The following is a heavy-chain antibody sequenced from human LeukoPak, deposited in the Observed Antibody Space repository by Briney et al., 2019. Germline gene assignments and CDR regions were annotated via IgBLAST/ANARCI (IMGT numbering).Heavy chain of an antibody. V-gene: IGHV4-31*03. CDR3: ARRSSSSFDY. CDR1: GGSISSGGYY. D-gene: IGHD6-6*01. J-gene: IGHJ4*02. CDR2: IYYSGST. Sequence: SQTLSLTCTVSGGSISSGGYYWSWLRQHPGQGLEWIGYIYYSGSTYYNPSLKSRVTISVDTSKNQFSLKLSSVTAADTAVYYCARRSSSSFDYWGQGTLVTVSS.